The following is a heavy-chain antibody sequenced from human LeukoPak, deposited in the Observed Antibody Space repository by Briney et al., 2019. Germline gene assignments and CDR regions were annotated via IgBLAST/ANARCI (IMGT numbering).Heavy chain of an antibody. CDR3: ARERDARFDS. D-gene: IGHD2-2*01. Sequence: GGSLRLSXVASGFTFSSHWMSWVRQAPGRGLEWVANVNQDGSEKYYVESVKGRFTISRDNAKNSLYLQVNSLRAEDTAIYYCARERDARFDSWGQGTLVTVSS. J-gene: IGHJ4*02. CDR2: VNQDGSEK. CDR1: GFTFSSHW. V-gene: IGHV3-7*01.